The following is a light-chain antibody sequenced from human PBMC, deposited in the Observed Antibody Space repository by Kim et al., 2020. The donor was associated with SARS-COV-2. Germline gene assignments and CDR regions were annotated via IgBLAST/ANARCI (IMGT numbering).Light chain of an antibody. Sequence: SASVGDRLTMPCRASQSFYIWLAWYQQKPGKAPKHLIYKTATLETGVPSRFSGSGSRTEFTLNISNLQPDDSATYYCQQYYSYSYSFGQETKLEI. CDR2: KTA. V-gene: IGKV1-5*03. J-gene: IGKJ2*03. CDR1: QSFYIW. CDR3: QQYYSYSYS.